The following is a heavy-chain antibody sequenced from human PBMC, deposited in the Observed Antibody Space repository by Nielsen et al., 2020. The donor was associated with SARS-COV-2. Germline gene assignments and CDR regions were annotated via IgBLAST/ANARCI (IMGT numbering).Heavy chain of an antibody. V-gene: IGHV4-39*07. CDR3: ARDDGPRRNYGGGFDY. D-gene: IGHD1-7*01. CDR1: GGSISRSTYY. Sequence: SETLSLTCTVSGGSISRSTYYWGWIRQPTGKGLEWIGNVFYSGSTYYNPSLKSRVTISVDTSKNQFSLKLSSVTAADTAVYYCARDDGPRRNYGGGFDYWGQGTLVTVSS. CDR2: VFYSGST. J-gene: IGHJ4*02.